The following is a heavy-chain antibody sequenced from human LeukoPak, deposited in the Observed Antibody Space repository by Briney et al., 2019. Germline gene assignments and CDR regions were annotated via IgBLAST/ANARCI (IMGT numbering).Heavy chain of an antibody. CDR1: GYTFTGYY. Sequence: GASVKVSCKASGYTFTGYYMHWVRQAPRQGLEWMGWINPNSGGTNYAQKFQGRVTMTRDTSISTAYMELSRLRSDDTAVYYCARDARIVVVAATPDYWGQGTLVTVSS. J-gene: IGHJ4*02. CDR3: ARDARIVVVAATPDY. CDR2: INPNSGGT. D-gene: IGHD2-15*01. V-gene: IGHV1-2*02.